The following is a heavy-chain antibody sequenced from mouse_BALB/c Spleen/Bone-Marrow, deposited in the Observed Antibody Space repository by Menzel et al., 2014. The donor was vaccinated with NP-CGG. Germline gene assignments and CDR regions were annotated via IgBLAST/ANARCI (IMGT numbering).Heavy chain of an antibody. Sequence: EVQLQHSGAELVKPGASVKLSCTASGFNIKDTYMHWVKQRPEQGLEWIGRIDPANGNTKYDPKFQGKATITADTSSNTAYLQLSSLTSEDTAVYYCARFPYDYGGGDYWGQGTTLTVSS. D-gene: IGHD2-4*01. CDR1: GFNIKDTY. CDR2: IDPANGNT. CDR3: ARFPYDYGGGDY. V-gene: IGHV14-3*02. J-gene: IGHJ2*01.